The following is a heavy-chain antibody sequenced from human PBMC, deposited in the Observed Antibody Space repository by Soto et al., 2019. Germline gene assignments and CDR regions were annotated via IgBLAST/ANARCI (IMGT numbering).Heavy chain of an antibody. CDR1: GFTFSSYA. J-gene: IGHJ4*02. V-gene: IGHV3-23*01. CDR3: AKTSGDIVVVVAATVYYFDY. D-gene: IGHD2-15*01. CDR2: ISGSGGST. Sequence: CAASGFTFSSYAMSWVRQAPGKGLEWVSAISGSGGSTYYADSVKGRFTISRDNSKNTLYLQMNSLRAEDTAVYYCAKTSGDIVVVVAATVYYFDYWGQGTLVTVSS.